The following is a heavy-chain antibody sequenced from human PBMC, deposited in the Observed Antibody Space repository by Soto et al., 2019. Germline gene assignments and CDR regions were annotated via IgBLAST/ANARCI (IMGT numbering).Heavy chain of an antibody. CDR1: GFTFSDYY. J-gene: IGHJ4*02. Sequence: PGGSLRLSCAASGFTFSDYYMSWIRQAPGKGLEWVSYISSSSSSYTNYADSVKGRITISRDNAKNSLYLQMNSLRAEDTAVYYCARVQYQLLYYFDYWGQGTLVTVSS. CDR3: ARVQYQLLYYFDY. V-gene: IGHV3-11*06. CDR2: ISSSSSSYT. D-gene: IGHD2-2*01.